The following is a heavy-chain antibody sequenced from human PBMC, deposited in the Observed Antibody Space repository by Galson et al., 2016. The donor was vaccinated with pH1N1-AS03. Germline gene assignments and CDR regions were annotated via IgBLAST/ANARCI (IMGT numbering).Heavy chain of an antibody. J-gene: IGHJ4*02. D-gene: IGHD5-12*01. CDR2: ITSSSSMI. V-gene: IGHV3-48*01. CDR1: GFSFSSYG. CDR3: ARDRKGYGSSFDY. Sequence: SLRLSCAASGFSFSSYGMNWVRQAPGKGLEWVSYITSSSSMIYYADSVKGRFIISRDNAKNSLYLHMKSLRAEDTAVYYCARDRKGYGSSFDYWGQGTLVSVSS.